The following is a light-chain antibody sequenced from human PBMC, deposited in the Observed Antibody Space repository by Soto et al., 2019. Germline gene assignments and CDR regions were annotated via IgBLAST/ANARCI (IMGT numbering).Light chain of an antibody. CDR2: AAS. J-gene: IGKJ1*01. CDR3: QQTYSTPPT. V-gene: IGKV1-39*01. CDR1: ENVDRY. Sequence: DIQVTQSPSSLSSSVGNTVTITCRASENVDRYVNWYQQIPGKAPSLLISAASTLQSGVPSRFRGSGSVTTFTLTIASLQPEDFAMYYCQQTYSTPPTFGQGTKVEVK.